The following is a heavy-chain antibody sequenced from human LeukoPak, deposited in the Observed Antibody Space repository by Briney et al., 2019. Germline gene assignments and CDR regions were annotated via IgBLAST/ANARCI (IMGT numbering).Heavy chain of an antibody. D-gene: IGHD6-19*01. V-gene: IGHV3-21*01. CDR1: GFTYSDYA. J-gene: IGHJ4*02. CDR3: ARLAGPRPGTYYFDF. CDR2: ITPTTDNI. Sequence: GGALRLSCAASGFTYSDYAMEWVRQTPGKGLEWVSSITPTTDNIYYTPSVEGRFTISRDNAKHSLYLQMNNLRADDTAVYYCARLAGPRPGTYYFDFWGQGVQVTVSS.